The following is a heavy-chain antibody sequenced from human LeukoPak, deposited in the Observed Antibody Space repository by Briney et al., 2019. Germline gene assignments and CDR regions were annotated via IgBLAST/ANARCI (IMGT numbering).Heavy chain of an antibody. CDR2: ISAYIGNT. V-gene: IGHV1-18*01. CDR3: ARAHPGTLTGDGLFDHDAFDI. J-gene: IGHJ3*02. D-gene: IGHD7-27*01. CDR1: GYTFTSSG. Sequence: ASVKVSCKASGYTFTSSGISWVRQGPGQGLEWMGWISAYIGNTNYAQKLQGRVTMTTDTSTSTAYMELRSLRSDDTAVYYCARAHPGTLTGDGLFDHDAFDIWRKGTMVSVSS.